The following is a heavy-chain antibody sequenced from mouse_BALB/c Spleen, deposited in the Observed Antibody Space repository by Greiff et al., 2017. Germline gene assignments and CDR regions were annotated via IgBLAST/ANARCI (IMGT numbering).Heavy chain of an antibody. Sequence: VHLVESGPGLVAPSQSLSITCTVSGFSLTSYGVHWVRQPPGKGLEWLGVIWAGGSTNYNSALMSRLSISKDNSKSQVFLKMNSLQTDDTAMYYCARDKNYRYDDYYAMDYWGQGTSVTVSS. D-gene: IGHD2-14*01. J-gene: IGHJ4*01. V-gene: IGHV2-9*02. CDR1: GFSLTSYG. CDR2: IWAGGST. CDR3: ARDKNYRYDDYYAMDY.